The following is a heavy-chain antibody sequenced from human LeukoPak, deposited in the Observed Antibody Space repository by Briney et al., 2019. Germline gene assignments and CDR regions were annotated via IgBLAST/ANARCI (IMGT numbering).Heavy chain of an antibody. V-gene: IGHV4-61*02. D-gene: IGHD3-22*01. Sequence: PSETLSLTCIVSGASTSSGDYYCSWIRQPAGKGLEWIGRIHTSVSTNYNPSLRSRLTMSVDTSTDQFSLKLSAVTAADTAVYFCTTTYYDTNKPWAWGQGTLVTVSS. J-gene: IGHJ5*02. CDR3: TTTYYDTNKPWA. CDR2: IHTSVST. CDR1: GASTSSGDYY.